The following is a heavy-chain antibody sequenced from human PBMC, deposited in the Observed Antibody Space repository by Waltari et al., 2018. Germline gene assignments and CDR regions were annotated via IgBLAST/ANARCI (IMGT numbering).Heavy chain of an antibody. J-gene: IGHJ3*01. CDR1: GFPIKRGYH. CDR2: VFRNRDK. D-gene: IGHD3-22*01. Sequence: QVPLQESGPGLARPSETLSLSCAVSGFPIKRGYHWAWVRQPPGKGLEWIASVFRNRDKYYNPSLQSRVTISMDTSKNQISLQLTSVTAADTALYYCVRPMYDSSDQGLAFDLWARGQWSPSLQ. CDR3: VRPMYDSSDQGLAFDL. V-gene: IGHV4-38-2*01.